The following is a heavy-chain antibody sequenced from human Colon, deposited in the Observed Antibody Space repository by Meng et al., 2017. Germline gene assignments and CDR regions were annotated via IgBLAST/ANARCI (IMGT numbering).Heavy chain of an antibody. Sequence: QVQLQQWGAGLLKPSEALSLDCAVYGGSFSGDNWSWIRQPPGKGLEWIGYIYYSGSTYYNPSLKSRVTISVDTSKNQFSLKLSSVTAADTAVYYCARGYYDSSGYGYWYFDLWGRGTLVTVSS. V-gene: IGHV4-34*01. CDR3: ARGYYDSSGYGYWYFDL. CDR1: GGSFSGDN. D-gene: IGHD3-22*01. J-gene: IGHJ2*01. CDR2: IYYSGST.